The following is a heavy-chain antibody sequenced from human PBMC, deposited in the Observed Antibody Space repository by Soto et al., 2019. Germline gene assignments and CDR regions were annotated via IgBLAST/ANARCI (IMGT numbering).Heavy chain of an antibody. J-gene: IGHJ4*02. V-gene: IGHV3-30*18. CDR2: ISYDGSNK. CDR1: GFTFSSYG. Sequence: PGGSLRLSCAASGFTFSSYGMHWVRQAPGKGLEWVAVISYDGSNKYYADSVKGRFTISRDNSKNTLYLQMNSLRAEDTAVYYCAKGEYYYDSSAPHYWGQGTLVTVSS. CDR3: AKGEYYYDSSAPHY. D-gene: IGHD3-22*01.